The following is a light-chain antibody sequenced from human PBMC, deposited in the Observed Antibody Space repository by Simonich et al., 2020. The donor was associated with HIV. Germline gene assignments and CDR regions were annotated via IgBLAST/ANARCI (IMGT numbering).Light chain of an antibody. CDR2: GAS. CDR1: QNVASN. Sequence: EIVMTQSPATLSVSPGERATLSCRVSQNVASNLAWYQQKPGQAPRLLIYGASSRAPGIPARFSGSGFGTEFTLTISSMQSEDFAVYYCQQYNNWPSPFTFSPGTKVDIE. J-gene: IGKJ3*01. CDR3: QQYNNWPSPFT. V-gene: IGKV3-15*01.